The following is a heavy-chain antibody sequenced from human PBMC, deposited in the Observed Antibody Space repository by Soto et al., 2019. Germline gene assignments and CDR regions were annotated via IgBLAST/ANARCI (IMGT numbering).Heavy chain of an antibody. Sequence: EGSLRLSCTISGFNIDGYGMSWVGQAPGKGLEWVSYISTTSSYIYYADSVKGRFTISRDNAENSLYLQMYSLSAEDTSVYYCARICGGDCSYWFDPWGQGTLVTVS. J-gene: IGHJ5*02. CDR2: ISTTSSYI. V-gene: IGHV3-21*01. D-gene: IGHD2-21*02. CDR3: ARICGGDCSYWFDP. CDR1: GFNIDGYG.